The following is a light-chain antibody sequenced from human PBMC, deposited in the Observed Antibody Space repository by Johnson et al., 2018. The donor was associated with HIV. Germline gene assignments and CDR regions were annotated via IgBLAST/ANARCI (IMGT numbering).Light chain of an antibody. CDR1: ISPLFPPS. CDR2: AND. J-gene: IGLJ1*01. V-gene: IGLV1-51*01. CDR3: GTWDSSLSAGV. Sequence: SFLTHPPSFSSSPFPLFPLSFSFIISPLFPPSFSWYQRLPGTAPKVLISANDKRPSGIPDRFSGSKSGTSATLGITGLQTGDEADYYCGTWDSSLSAGVFGTGTKVTVL.